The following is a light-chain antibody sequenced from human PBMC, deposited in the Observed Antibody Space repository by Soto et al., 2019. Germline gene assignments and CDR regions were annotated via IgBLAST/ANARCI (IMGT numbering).Light chain of an antibody. Sequence: EIVMTQSPATLSVSPGDRATLSCRASQSVRSNLAWYQQRPGQAPRLLMSGASTRATGVPARFSANGSGTEFTLTNGSLQSEDFAVYYCQQYNNWPYTFGQGTKLEIK. CDR2: GAS. CDR3: QQYNNWPYT. V-gene: IGKV3-15*01. J-gene: IGKJ2*01. CDR1: QSVRSN.